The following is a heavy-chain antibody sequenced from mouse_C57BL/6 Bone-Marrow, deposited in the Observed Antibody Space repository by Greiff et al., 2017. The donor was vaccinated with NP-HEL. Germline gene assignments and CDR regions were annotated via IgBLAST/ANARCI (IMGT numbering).Heavy chain of an antibody. J-gene: IGHJ4*01. CDR1: GYTFTSYW. D-gene: IGHD4-1*01. CDR2: INPSNGGT. V-gene: IGHV1-53*01. Sequence: QVQLQQPGTELVKPGASVKLSCKASGYTFTSYWMHWVKQRPGQGLEWIGNINPSNGGTNYNEKFKSKATLTVDKSSSTAYMQLSSLTSEDAAVYYCARGTNWDVYAMDYWGQGTSVTVSS. CDR3: ARGTNWDVYAMDY.